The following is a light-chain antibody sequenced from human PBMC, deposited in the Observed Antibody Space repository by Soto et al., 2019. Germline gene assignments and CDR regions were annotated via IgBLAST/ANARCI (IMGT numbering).Light chain of an antibody. J-gene: IGLJ1*01. CDR1: SSNIGAGFD. V-gene: IGLV1-40*01. CDR2: AST. Sequence: QSVLTQPPSVSGAPGQRVTISCSGNSSNIGAGFDVHWYQQLPGAAPKLLIYASTNRPSGVPDRFSGSKSDTSASLAITGLQIDDEADYYCSSYTTSYFYVFGPGTKLTVL. CDR3: SSYTTSYFYV.